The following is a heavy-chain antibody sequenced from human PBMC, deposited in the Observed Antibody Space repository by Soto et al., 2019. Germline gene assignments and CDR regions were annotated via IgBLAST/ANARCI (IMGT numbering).Heavy chain of an antibody. CDR2: IIPIFGTA. CDR3: ASEVVVINGDAFDI. Sequence: QVQLVQSGAEVKKPGSSVKVSCKASGGTFSSYAISWVRQAPGQGLEWMGGIIPIFGTAHYAQKFQGRVTITADESTSTAYIELSSLRSEDTAVYYCASEVVVINGDAFDIWGQGTMVTVSS. CDR1: GGTFSSYA. D-gene: IGHD3-22*01. V-gene: IGHV1-69*12. J-gene: IGHJ3*02.